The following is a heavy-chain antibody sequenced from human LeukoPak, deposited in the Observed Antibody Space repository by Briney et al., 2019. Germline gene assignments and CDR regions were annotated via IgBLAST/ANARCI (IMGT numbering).Heavy chain of an antibody. D-gene: IGHD2-21*02. CDR3: ATETDDY. CDR2: IYSGGGT. Sequence: GGSLRLSCAASGFTLSSNYMGWVRQAPGKGLEWVSVIYSGGGTYYADSVKGRFTISRDNSKNTVYLQMNSLRAEDTAVYYCATETDDYWGQGTLATVSS. CDR1: GFTLSSNY. V-gene: IGHV3-66*01. J-gene: IGHJ4*02.